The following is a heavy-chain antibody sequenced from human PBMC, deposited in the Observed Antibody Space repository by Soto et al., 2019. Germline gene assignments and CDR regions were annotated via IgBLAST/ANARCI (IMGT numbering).Heavy chain of an antibody. CDR1: GFTFSNYA. CDR3: AIRSPSWAFQI. Sequence: EVQLLESGGGLVQPGGSLRLSCAASGFTFSNYAMNWVRQAPGKGLEWVTVISGSGSSTYYADSVKGRFSISRDHSKNTLYLQMSSLTADYTAVYSCAIRSPSWAFQIWGQGTMVTVSS. J-gene: IGHJ3*02. CDR2: ISGSGSST. D-gene: IGHD2-15*01. V-gene: IGHV3-23*01.